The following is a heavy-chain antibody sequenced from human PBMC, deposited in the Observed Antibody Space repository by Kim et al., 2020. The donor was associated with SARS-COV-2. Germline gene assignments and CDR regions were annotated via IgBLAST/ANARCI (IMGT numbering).Heavy chain of an antibody. J-gene: IGHJ6*02. Sequence: KSRFTTSRDNSKNTLYLEMNSLTAEDTAVYYCAKNSDKAAAESYYYGMDVWGQGTTVTVSS. D-gene: IGHD6-13*01. V-gene: IGHV3-33*06. CDR3: AKNSDKAAAESYYYGMDV.